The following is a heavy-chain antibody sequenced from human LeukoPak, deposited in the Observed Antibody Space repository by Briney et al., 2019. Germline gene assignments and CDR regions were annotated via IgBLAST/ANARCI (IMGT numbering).Heavy chain of an antibody. D-gene: IGHD3-10*01. CDR1: GYSFTSYW. V-gene: IGHV5-51*02. J-gene: IGHJ6*02. CDR2: TYPSDSDT. CDR3: ARHRGSGSYYKDYYYYGMDV. Sequence: GESLKISCKGSGYSFTSYWSGWVRQLPGKGLEWMGLTYPSDSDTRYSPSLHGQVTISADKSISTAYLQWSSLKASDTAMYYCARHRGSGSYYKDYYYYGMDVWGQWTTVTVSS.